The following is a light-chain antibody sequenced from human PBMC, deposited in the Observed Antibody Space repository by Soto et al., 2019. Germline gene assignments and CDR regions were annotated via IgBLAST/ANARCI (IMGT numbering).Light chain of an antibody. CDR2: GAS. V-gene: IGKV3-20*01. J-gene: IGKJ1*01. CDR1: QSVSSSY. Sequence: ENVLTQSPGTLSLSPGGRATLSCRASQSVSSSYLTWYQQKPGQAPRLLIYGASSRATGVPDRFSGSGSGTDFTLTISRLEPEDFAVYYCQQYGSSPRTFGQGTKVDI. CDR3: QQYGSSPRT.